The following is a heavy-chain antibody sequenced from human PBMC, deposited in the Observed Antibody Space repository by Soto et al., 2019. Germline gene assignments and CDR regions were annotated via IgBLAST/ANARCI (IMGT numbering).Heavy chain of an antibody. V-gene: IGHV4-59*08. CDR1: GGSISSYY. D-gene: IGHD2-2*01. Sequence: SETLSLTCTVSGGSISSYYWSWIRQPPGKGLEWIGYIYYSGSTNYNPSLKSRVTISVDTSKNQFSLKLSSVTAADTAVYYCARHLVVVPAAMSIRSAFDPWGQGTLVTVSS. J-gene: IGHJ5*02. CDR2: IYYSGST. CDR3: ARHLVVVPAAMSIRSAFDP.